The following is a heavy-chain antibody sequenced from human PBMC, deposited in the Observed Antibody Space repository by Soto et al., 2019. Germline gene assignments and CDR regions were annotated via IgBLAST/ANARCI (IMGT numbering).Heavy chain of an antibody. Sequence: QITLKESGPTLVKPTQTLTLTCTFSGFSLSTSGVSVGWIRQPPGKALEWLALIYWDDDKRYSPSLKSRLTITKHTSKNQVVLTMTNVDPVDTATYYCAHNRISPPGVFDYWGQGTLVTVSS. CDR3: AHNRISPPGVFDY. J-gene: IGHJ4*02. V-gene: IGHV2-5*02. D-gene: IGHD1-20*01. CDR2: IYWDDDK. CDR1: GFSLSTSGVS.